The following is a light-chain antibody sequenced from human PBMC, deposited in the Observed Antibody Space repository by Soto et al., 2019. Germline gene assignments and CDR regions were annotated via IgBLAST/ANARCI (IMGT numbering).Light chain of an antibody. CDR1: SGHSSYA. J-gene: IGLJ2*01. CDR3: QTWVGTGNVV. Sequence: QAVVTQSPSASASLGASVKVTCTLSSGHSSYAIAWHQQQPEKGPRYLMKLNSDGSHSKGDGIPDRFSGSSSGAERYLTISSLQSEDEADYYWQTWVGTGNVVFGGGTKLTVL. V-gene: IGLV4-69*01. CDR2: LNSDGSH.